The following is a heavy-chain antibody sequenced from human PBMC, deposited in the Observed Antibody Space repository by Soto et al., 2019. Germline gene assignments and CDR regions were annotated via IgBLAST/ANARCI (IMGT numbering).Heavy chain of an antibody. CDR1: GFTFSSYD. D-gene: IGHD3-9*01. J-gene: IGHJ4*02. V-gene: IGHV3-13*01. CDR3: ARGPTGILPDY. Sequence: GGSLRLSCAASGFTFSSYDMHWVRQATGKGLEWVSAIGTAGDTFYPGSVKGRFTISRENAKNSWYLQMNSLRAGDTAVYYCARGPTGILPDYWGQGTLVTVSS. CDR2: IGTAGDT.